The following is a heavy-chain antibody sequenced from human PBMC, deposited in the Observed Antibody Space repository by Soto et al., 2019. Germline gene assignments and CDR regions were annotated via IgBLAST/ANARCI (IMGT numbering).Heavy chain of an antibody. V-gene: IGHV4-31*03. J-gene: IGHJ6*02. CDR2: IYYSGST. Sequence: SETLSLTCTVSGGSISSGGYYWSWIRQHPGKGLEWIGYIYYSGSTYYTPSLKSRVTISVDTSKNQFSLKLSSVTAADTAVYYCARELGESYYYYGMDVWGQGTTVTVSS. CDR3: ARELGESYYYYGMDV. CDR1: GGSISSGGYY. D-gene: IGHD3-10*01.